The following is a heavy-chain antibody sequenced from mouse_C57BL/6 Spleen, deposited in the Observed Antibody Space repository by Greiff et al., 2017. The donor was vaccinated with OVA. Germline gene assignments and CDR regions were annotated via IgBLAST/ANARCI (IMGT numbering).Heavy chain of an antibody. Sequence: EVMLVESGPELVKPGASVKIPCKASGYTFTDYNMDWVKQSHGKSLEWIGDINPNTGGTIYNQKFKGKATLTVDKSSSTAYMELRSLTSEDTAVYYCASDYYGSSFAYWGQGTLGTVS. D-gene: IGHD1-1*01. CDR1: GYTFTDYN. J-gene: IGHJ3*01. CDR3: ASDYYGSSFAY. V-gene: IGHV1-18*01. CDR2: INPNTGGT.